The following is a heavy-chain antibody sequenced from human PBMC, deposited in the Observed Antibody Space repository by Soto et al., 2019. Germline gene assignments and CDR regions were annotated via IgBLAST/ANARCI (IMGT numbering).Heavy chain of an antibody. CDR2: IKSKTDGGTT. V-gene: IGHV3-15*01. CDR1: GFTFRNAW. J-gene: IGHJ6*02. Sequence: LRLSCAASGFTFRNAWMSWVRQAPGKGLEWVGRIKSKTDGGTTDYAAPVKGRFTISRDDSKNTLYLQMNSLKTEDTAVYYCTTDMGSSPYYYGMDVWGQGTTVTVSS. D-gene: IGHD6-6*01. CDR3: TTDMGSSPYYYGMDV.